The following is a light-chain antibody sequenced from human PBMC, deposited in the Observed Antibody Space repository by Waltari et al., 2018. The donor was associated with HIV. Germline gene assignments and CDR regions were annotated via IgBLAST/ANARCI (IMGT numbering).Light chain of an antibody. CDR1: NVGSKG. Sequence: SYVLTQPPSASVAPGQTARITCGGHNVGSKGVHWYQQKPGQAPVVVVYDDTDRPSGLPERFAGSNSGNTATLTISRVEAGDEADYHCQVWDNGTEHVVFGGGTKLTVL. CDR2: DDT. CDR3: QVWDNGTEHVV. V-gene: IGLV3-21*02. J-gene: IGLJ2*01.